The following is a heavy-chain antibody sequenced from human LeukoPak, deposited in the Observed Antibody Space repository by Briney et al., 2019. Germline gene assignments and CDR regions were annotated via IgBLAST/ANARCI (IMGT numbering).Heavy chain of an antibody. J-gene: IGHJ4*02. CDR3: AKTGRGTTTFHYFDY. Sequence: PGGSLRLSCVASGFTFSSYAMSWVRQAPGKGLAWVSVISGSGGSTYHADSVKGRFTISRDNSKNTLFLQMNSLRAEDTAVYYCAKTGRGTTTFHYFDYWGQGTLVTVSS. V-gene: IGHV3-23*01. D-gene: IGHD1-26*01. CDR1: GFTFSSYA. CDR2: ISGSGGST.